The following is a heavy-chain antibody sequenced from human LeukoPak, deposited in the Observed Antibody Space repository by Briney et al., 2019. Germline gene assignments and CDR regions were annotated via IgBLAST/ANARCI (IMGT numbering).Heavy chain of an antibody. CDR2: ISGSGGST. CDR1: GFTFSSYE. Sequence: GGSLRLSCAASGFTFSSYEMNWVRQAPGKGLEWVSAISGSGGSTYYADSVKGRFTISRDNSKNTLYLQMNSLRAEDTAVYYCAKDIRFMTTVTTSDYWGQGTLVTVSS. CDR3: AKDIRFMTTVTTSDY. V-gene: IGHV3-23*01. D-gene: IGHD4-17*01. J-gene: IGHJ4*02.